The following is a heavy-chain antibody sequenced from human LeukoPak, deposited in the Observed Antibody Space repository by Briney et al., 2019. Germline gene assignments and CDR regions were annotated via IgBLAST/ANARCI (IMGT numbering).Heavy chain of an antibody. CDR3: ARHPGKQWLVLSDYFDY. Sequence: ASVKVSCKASGYTFTSYGISWVRQAPGQGLEWMGWISAYNGNTNYAQKLQGRVTMTTDTSTSTAYMELRSLRPDDTAVYYCARHPGKQWLVLSDYFDYWGQGTLVTVSS. CDR1: GYTFTSYG. D-gene: IGHD6-19*01. V-gene: IGHV1-18*01. CDR2: ISAYNGNT. J-gene: IGHJ4*02.